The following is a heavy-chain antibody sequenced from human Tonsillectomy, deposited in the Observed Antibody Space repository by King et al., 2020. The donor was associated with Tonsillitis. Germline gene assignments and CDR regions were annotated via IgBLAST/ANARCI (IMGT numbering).Heavy chain of an antibody. CDR1: SGSISSTNYC. CDR3: ARALGAGIWFDP. V-gene: IGHV4-39*07. CDR2: ICYSGST. J-gene: IGHJ5*02. D-gene: IGHD3-10*01. Sequence: QLQESGPRLVKPSETLSLTCTVSSGSISSTNYCWGWIRQPPGKGLEWTGSICYSGSTYYNPSLKSRVSISEDTSKNQFSLKLSSVTAADTAVYYCARALGAGIWFDPWGQGTLVTVSS.